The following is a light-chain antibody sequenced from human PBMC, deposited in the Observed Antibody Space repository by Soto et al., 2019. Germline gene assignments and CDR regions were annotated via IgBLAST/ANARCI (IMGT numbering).Light chain of an antibody. Sequence: EIVLTQSPGTLSLSPGERAILSCRASQSVSSGYLAWYQQKPGQAPRLLIYDASTRATGIPDRFSGSGSVTDFTLTISRLDPEDFAVYYCQQYNNWPPVTFGQGTKVDIK. CDR3: QQYNNWPPVT. CDR2: DAS. J-gene: IGKJ1*01. CDR1: QSVSSGY. V-gene: IGKV3-20*01.